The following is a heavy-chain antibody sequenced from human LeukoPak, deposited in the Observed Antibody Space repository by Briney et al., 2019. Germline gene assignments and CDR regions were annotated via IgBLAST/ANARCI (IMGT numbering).Heavy chain of an antibody. Sequence: SETLSLTCTVSGGSISSYYWSWIRQPPGKGLEWIGYIYYSGSTNYNPSLKSRVTISVDTSKNQFSLRLSSVTAADTAVYYCARAYYYDSSGYYPLMLYYYGMDVWGQGTTVTVSS. V-gene: IGHV4-59*01. CDR2: IYYSGST. CDR3: ARAYYYDSSGYYPLMLYYYGMDV. J-gene: IGHJ6*02. CDR1: GGSISSYY. D-gene: IGHD3-22*01.